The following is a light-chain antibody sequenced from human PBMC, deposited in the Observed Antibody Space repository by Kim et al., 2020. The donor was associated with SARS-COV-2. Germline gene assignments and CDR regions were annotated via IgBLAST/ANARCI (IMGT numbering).Light chain of an antibody. J-gene: IGLJ3*02. CDR2: DVS. Sequence: QSALTQPASVSGSPGQSITIPCTGTASDIGAYDFVSWHQQHPGEAPKLIIFDVSKRPSGFPSHFSGSKSGNTASLTISELRADDEADYYCSSFTTSATRVFGGGTK. CDR1: ASDIGAYDF. CDR3: SSFTTSATRV. V-gene: IGLV2-14*03.